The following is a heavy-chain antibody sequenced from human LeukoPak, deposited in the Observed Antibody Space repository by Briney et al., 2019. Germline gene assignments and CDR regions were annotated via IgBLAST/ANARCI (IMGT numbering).Heavy chain of an antibody. CDR3: TRGVGYCGGDCYARFDY. CDR2: IRSKAYGGTT. D-gene: IGHD2-21*02. V-gene: IGHV3-49*03. Sequence: ESGGGLVQPGRSLRLSCTASGFTFGDYAMSWFRQAPGKGLEWVGFIRSKAYGGTTEYAASVKGRFTISRDDSKSIAYLQMNSLKTEDTAVYYCTRGVGYCGGDCYARFDYWGQGTLVTVSS. CDR1: GFTFGDYA. J-gene: IGHJ4*02.